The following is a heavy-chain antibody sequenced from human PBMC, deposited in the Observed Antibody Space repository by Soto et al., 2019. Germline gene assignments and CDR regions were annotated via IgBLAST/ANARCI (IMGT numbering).Heavy chain of an antibody. V-gene: IGHV3-72*01. J-gene: IGHJ4*02. CDR2: SRDKPQGYST. Sequence: GGSLRLSCAGSGFTLSDHCIDWVRQAPGKGLEWVGRSRDKPQGYSTTYAASVKGRFTTSRDESKNSAYLQMNSLKTEDTAVYYCVRATFFSDSSGYTRCLDYWGQGTLVTVSS. D-gene: IGHD3-22*01. CDR1: GFTLSDHC. CDR3: VRATFFSDSSGYTRCLDY.